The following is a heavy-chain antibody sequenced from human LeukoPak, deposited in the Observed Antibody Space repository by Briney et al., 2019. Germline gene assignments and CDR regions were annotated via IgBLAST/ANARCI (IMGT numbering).Heavy chain of an antibody. Sequence: SETLSLTCTASGGSISSYYWSWIRQPPGKGLEWIGYIYYSGSTNYNPSLKSRVTISVDTSKNQFSLKLSSVTAADTAVYYCARVTPVVTVVDYWGQGTLVTVSS. D-gene: IGHD2-15*01. CDR1: GGSISSYY. CDR3: ARVTPVVTVVDY. J-gene: IGHJ4*02. V-gene: IGHV4-59*01. CDR2: IYYSGST.